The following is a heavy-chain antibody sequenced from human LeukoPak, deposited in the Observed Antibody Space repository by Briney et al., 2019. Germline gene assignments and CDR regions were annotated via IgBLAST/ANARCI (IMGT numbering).Heavy chain of an antibody. CDR1: GESLSAYF. D-gene: IGHD2-15*01. J-gene: IGHJ4*02. Sequence: SETLSLTCAVYGESLSAYFWNWIRQAPGKPLEYIGEINHRGSSHYNPSLKTRVTLSVDTSKNQFSLKLTSVTAADTAVYFCARGSSFDGYCSAGACDAGYYDSWGRGTPVTVSS. V-gene: IGHV4-34*01. CDR2: INHRGSS. CDR3: ARGSSFDGYCSAGACDAGYYDS.